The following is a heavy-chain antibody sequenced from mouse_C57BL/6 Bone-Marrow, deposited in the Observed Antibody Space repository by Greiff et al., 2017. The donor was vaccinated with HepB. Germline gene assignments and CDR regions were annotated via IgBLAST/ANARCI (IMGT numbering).Heavy chain of an antibody. J-gene: IGHJ2*01. V-gene: IGHV1-19*01. D-gene: IGHD2-5*01. CDR1: GYTFTDYY. CDR3: ARGGYSNNDFDY. CDR2: INPYNGGT. Sequence: EVQLQQSGPVLVKPGASVKMSCKASGYTFTDYYMNWVKQSHGKSLEWIGVINPYNGGTSYNQKFKGKATLTVDKSSSTAYMELNSLTSEDSAVYYCARGGYSNNDFDYWGQGTTLTVSS.